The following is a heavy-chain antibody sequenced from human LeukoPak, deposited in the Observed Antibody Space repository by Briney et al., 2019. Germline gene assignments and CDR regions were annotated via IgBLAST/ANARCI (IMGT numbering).Heavy chain of an antibody. V-gene: IGHV3-30*03. J-gene: IGHJ4*02. CDR1: GFTFSNYA. Sequence: GGSLRLSCTASGFTFSNYAMHWVRQAPGKGLEWVAIISYDKSSQYYADSVKGRFTISRDNSKNTLYLQMGSLRAEDMAVYYCATTFLYYVVFDYWGQGTLVTVSS. CDR3: ATTFLYYVVFDY. CDR2: ISYDKSSQ. D-gene: IGHD3-10*02.